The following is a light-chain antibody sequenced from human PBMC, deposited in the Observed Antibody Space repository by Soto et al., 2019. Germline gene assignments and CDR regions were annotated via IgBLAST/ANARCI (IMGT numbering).Light chain of an antibody. CDR1: SSNIGTNA. Sequence: QSVLTQPPSASGTPGQRVTISCSGGSSNIGTNAVNWYQQLPGTAPKLLIYNNNQPPAGVPDRFSGFKSGTSASLAISGLQSEDEADYYCSACGDSLNGYVFGTGTKVTVL. J-gene: IGLJ1*01. CDR2: NNN. CDR3: SACGDSLNGYV. V-gene: IGLV1-44*01.